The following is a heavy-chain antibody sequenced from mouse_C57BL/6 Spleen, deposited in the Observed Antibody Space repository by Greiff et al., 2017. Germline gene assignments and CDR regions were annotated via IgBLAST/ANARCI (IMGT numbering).Heavy chain of an antibody. CDR2: IRNKANNHAT. CDR3: TRAVVATRDYFDY. D-gene: IGHD1-1*01. V-gene: IGHV6-6*01. J-gene: IGHJ2*01. Sequence: EVKLVESGGGLVQPGGSMKLSCAASGFTFSDAWMDWVRQSPEKGLEWVAEIRNKANNHATYYAESVKGRFTISRDDSKSSVYLQMNSLRAEDTGIYYCTRAVVATRDYFDYWGQGTTLTVSS. CDR1: GFTFSDAW.